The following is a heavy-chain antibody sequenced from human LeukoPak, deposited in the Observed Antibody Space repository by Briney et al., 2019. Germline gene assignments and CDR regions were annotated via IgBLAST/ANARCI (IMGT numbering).Heavy chain of an antibody. D-gene: IGHD3-22*01. Sequence: SCKASGYTFTRYYMHWVRQAPGKGLEWVAVMSSDGTIIHYADSVKGRFTISRDNSKNTLYLQMNSLRAEDTAVYYCARDDEFDDYDRGRNTNSFDYWGQGALVTVSS. CDR1: GYTFTRYY. J-gene: IGHJ4*02. CDR3: ARDDEFDDYDRGRNTNSFDY. V-gene: IGHV3-33*01. CDR2: MSSDGTII.